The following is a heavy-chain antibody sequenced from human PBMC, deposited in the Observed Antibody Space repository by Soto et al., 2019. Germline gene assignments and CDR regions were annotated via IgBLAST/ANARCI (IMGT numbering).Heavy chain of an antibody. CDR2: INHSGST. D-gene: IGHD3-10*01. CDR3: GRGRGSGSYYNRWFDP. V-gene: IGHV4-34*01. CDR1: GGSFSGYY. J-gene: IGHJ5*02. Sequence: SETLSLTCAVYGGSFSGYYWSWIRQPPGKGLEWIGEINHSGSTNYNPSLKSRVTISVDTSKNQFSLKLSSVTAADTAVYYCGRGRGSGSYYNRWFDPWGQGTLVTVS.